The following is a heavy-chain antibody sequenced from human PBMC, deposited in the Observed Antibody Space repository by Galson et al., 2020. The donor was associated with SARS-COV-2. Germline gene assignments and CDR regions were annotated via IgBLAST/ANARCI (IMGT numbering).Heavy chain of an antibody. CDR2: IKSKTDGGTI. V-gene: IGHV3-15*01. Sequence: GGSLRLSCAASAFTFSAAWMTWVRQAPGKGLEWVGRIKSKTDGGTIDYAAPVKGRFTISRDDSKNTLYLQMNTLKTEDTAVYYCKTTRTSWPHDTFDVWGQGSMVTVSS. CDR1: AFTFSAAW. J-gene: IGHJ3*01. CDR3: KTTRTSWPHDTFDV. D-gene: IGHD4-4*01.